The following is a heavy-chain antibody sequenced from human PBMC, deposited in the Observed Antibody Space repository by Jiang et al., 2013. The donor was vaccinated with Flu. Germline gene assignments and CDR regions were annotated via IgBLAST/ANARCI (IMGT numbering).Heavy chain of an antibody. CDR3: ARATIFGVAIDY. D-gene: IGHD3-3*01. V-gene: IGHV4-34*01. Sequence: RVTISIDTSKNQFSLKLSSVTAADTAVYYCARATIFGVAIDYWGQGTLVTVSS. J-gene: IGHJ4*02.